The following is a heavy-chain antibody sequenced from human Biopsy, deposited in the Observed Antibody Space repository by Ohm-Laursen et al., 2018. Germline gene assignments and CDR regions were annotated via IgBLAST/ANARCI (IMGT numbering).Heavy chain of an antibody. V-gene: IGHV4-38-2*01. CDR3: ARGQALKSFDY. CDR2: IYHSGST. Sequence: GTLSLTCAVSGHSISSGYYWGWIRQPPGKGLEWIGSIYHSGSTYYNPSLKSRVTISVDTSKNQFSLKLSSVTAADTAGYYCARGQALKSFDYWGQGTLVTVSS. CDR1: GHSISSGYY. J-gene: IGHJ4*02.